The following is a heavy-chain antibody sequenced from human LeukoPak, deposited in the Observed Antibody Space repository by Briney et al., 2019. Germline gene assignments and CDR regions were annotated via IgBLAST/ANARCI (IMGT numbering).Heavy chain of an antibody. V-gene: IGHV3-48*04. J-gene: IGHJ6*03. CDR1: GFTFSDYA. CDR2: ISSYSSSI. CDR3: VRGNTGYCDGPSCYNHFFFMDV. Sequence: GGSLRLSCAASGFTFSDYAMNWVRQAPGKGLEWVSYISSYSSSIYYADSVQGRFAISRDNANNSVILHMNGLRAEDTAVYYCVRGNTGYCDGPSCYNHFFFMDVWGKGTTVTVSS. D-gene: IGHD2-15*01.